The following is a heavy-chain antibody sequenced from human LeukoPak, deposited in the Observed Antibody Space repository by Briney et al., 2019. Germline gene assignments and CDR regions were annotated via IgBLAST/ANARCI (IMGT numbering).Heavy chain of an antibody. V-gene: IGHV4-59*01. CDR2: IYYSGST. D-gene: IGHD3-3*01. J-gene: IGHJ6*03. CDR1: GGSISSYY. Sequence: NPSETLSLTCTVSGGSISSYYWSWIRQPPGKGLEWIGYIYYSGSTNYNPSLKSRVTISVDTSKNHFSLKLSSVTAADTAVYYCARVAPNYDFWSGYSYYMDVWGKGTTVTVSS. CDR3: ARVAPNYDFWSGYSYYMDV.